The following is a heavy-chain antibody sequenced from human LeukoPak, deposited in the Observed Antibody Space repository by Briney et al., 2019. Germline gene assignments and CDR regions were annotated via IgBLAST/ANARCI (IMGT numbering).Heavy chain of an antibody. D-gene: IGHD6-19*01. Sequence: GGSLRLSCAASGFTFSSYWMSWVRQAPGKGLEWVANIKQDGSEKYYVDSVKGRFTISRDNAKNSLYLQMNSLRAEDTAVYYCGRAVAATTSLFDYWGQGTLVTVSS. CDR3: GRAVAATTSLFDY. J-gene: IGHJ4*02. CDR2: IKQDGSEK. CDR1: GFTFSSYW. V-gene: IGHV3-7*01.